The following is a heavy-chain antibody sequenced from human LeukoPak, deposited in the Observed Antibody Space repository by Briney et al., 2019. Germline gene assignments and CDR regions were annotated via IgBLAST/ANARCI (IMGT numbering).Heavy chain of an antibody. D-gene: IGHD3-3*01. CDR3: ARERRRFLEWLNQNFDY. CDR1: GGSISSSSYY. Sequence: SETLSLTCTVSGGSISSSSYYWGWIRQPPGKGLEWIGSIYYSGSTYYNPSLKSRVTISVDTSKNQFSLKLSSVTAADTAVYYCARERRRFLEWLNQNFDYWGQGTLVTVSS. V-gene: IGHV4-39*07. CDR2: IYYSGST. J-gene: IGHJ4*02.